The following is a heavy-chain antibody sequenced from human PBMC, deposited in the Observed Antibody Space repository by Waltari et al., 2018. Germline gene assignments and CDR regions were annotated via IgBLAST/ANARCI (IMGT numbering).Heavy chain of an antibody. CDR2: ISDAGGRI. Sequence: EVHLLESGGGLVQPGGSLRLSCAASGFTFSSYVMHWVRQAPGKGLEWVSSISDAGGRIYYADSVKGRFTISRDNSKNTLFLQMNSLRADDTAVYYCGRAAGIDFRGQGTLVTVSS. V-gene: IGHV3-23*01. CDR3: GRAAGIDF. J-gene: IGHJ4*02. CDR1: GFTFSSYV.